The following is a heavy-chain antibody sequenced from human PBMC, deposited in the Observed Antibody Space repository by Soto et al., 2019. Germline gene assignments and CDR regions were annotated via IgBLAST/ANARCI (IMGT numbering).Heavy chain of an antibody. CDR3: ARDIIRDQPGGVGAKENWFDP. J-gene: IGHJ5*02. V-gene: IGHV4-31*03. Sequence: PSETLSLTCTVSGGSVSSGSYYWSWIRQHPGKGLEWIGYIYYSGSTYYNPSLKSRVTISVDTSKNQFSLKLSSVTAADTAVYYCARDIIRDQPGGVGAKENWFDPWGQGTLVTVSS. D-gene: IGHD1-26*01. CDR1: GGSVSSGSYY. CDR2: IYYSGST.